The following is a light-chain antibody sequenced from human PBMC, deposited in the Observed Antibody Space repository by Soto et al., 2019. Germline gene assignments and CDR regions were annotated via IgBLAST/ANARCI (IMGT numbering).Light chain of an antibody. Sequence: QSALTQPASVSGSPGQSITISCTGTSSGVGSYNLVSWYQQHPGKAPKLIIYEGSRRPSGVSNRFSGSKSGNTASLTISGLQAEDEADYYCCSYAGSSTFWVFGGGTKVTVL. CDR3: CSYAGSSTFWV. V-gene: IGLV2-23*03. CDR1: SSGVGSYNL. J-gene: IGLJ3*02. CDR2: EGS.